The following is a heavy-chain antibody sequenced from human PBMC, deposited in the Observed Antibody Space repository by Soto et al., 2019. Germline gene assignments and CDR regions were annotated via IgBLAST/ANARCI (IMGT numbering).Heavy chain of an antibody. V-gene: IGHV4-34*01. J-gene: IGHJ5*02. Sequence: QVQLQQWGAGLLKPSETLSLTCAVYGGSFSGYYWSWIRQPPGKGLEWIGEINHSGSTNYNPSLKSRVTLSVDTSKIQFSLKLGSVTAADTAVYYCARDKSGYCSGGSCPGTWFDPWGQGPLVTVSS. CDR2: INHSGST. CDR3: ARDKSGYCSGGSCPGTWFDP. CDR1: GGSFSGYY. D-gene: IGHD2-15*01.